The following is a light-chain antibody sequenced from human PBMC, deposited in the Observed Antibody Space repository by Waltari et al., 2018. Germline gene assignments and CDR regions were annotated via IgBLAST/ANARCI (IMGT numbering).Light chain of an antibody. CDR1: QSICTF. CDR2: GVS. CDR3: QQTYSSLS. J-gene: IGKJ3*01. V-gene: IGKV1-39*01. Sequence: MTQSPSSLSAYVGDRVTITCRTSQSICTFLNWYQHKTCKAPKLLSYGVSSFYTGVPSRFSGSGSGTYFTLTIGNLQPEDFATYYCQQTYSSLSFGPGTTVNI.